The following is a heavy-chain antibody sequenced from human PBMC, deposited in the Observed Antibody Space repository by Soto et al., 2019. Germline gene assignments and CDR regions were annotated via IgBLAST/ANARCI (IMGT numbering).Heavy chain of an antibody. V-gene: IGHV2-26*01. CDR2: IFSNDKK. CDR3: ARMKEEDTVMASYYFDY. CDR1: GFSLTNARMS. J-gene: IGHJ4*02. Sequence: QVTLKESGPVLVKPTETLTLTCTVSGFSLTNARMSVSWIRQPPGKALEWLAHIFSNDKKSYSTSLKGRLTISKDTSKSQMVLTITNIDSVDTATSYFARMKEEDTVMASYYFDYWGQGTLVAVSS. D-gene: IGHD5-18*01.